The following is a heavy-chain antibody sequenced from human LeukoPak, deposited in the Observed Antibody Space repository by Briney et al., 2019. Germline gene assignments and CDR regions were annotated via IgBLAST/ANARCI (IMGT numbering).Heavy chain of an antibody. Sequence: SETLSLTCTVSGGSISSYYWSWIRQPAGKGLEWIGRIYTSGSTNYNPSLKSRVTIPVDTSKNQFSLKLSSVTAADTAVYYCARGRPFNWNYVGLDYWGQGTLVTVSS. CDR2: IYTSGST. D-gene: IGHD1-7*01. CDR3: ARGRPFNWNYVGLDY. J-gene: IGHJ4*02. CDR1: GGSISSYY. V-gene: IGHV4-4*07.